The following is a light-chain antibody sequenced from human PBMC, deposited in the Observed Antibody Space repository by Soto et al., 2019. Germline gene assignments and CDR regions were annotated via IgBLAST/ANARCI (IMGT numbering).Light chain of an antibody. J-gene: IGKJ4*01. CDR3: QQYIRWPLT. V-gene: IGKV3-15*01. Sequence: EIVVTQSPATLSVSKGERATLSCRASHSVSSHLAWYQQKPGQAPRLLIYGASTRATGTPARFSGSGSGTEFTLTISSLQSEDFAVYYCQQYIRWPLTFGGGTKVDIK. CDR2: GAS. CDR1: HSVSSH.